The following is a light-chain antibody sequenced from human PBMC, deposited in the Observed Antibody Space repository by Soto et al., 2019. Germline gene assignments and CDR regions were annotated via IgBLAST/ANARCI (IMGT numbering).Light chain of an antibody. CDR2: AAS. V-gene: IGKV1-39*01. CDR1: QSISTH. CDR3: QQSYSTPRT. Sequence: IQVTQSPSSLSASVGDRVTITCRASQSISTHLNWYQQKPGKAPKLLIYAASSLQSGVPSRFSGSGSGTDFTLTISSLQPEDFATYYCQQSYSTPRTFGQGTKVDIK. J-gene: IGKJ1*01.